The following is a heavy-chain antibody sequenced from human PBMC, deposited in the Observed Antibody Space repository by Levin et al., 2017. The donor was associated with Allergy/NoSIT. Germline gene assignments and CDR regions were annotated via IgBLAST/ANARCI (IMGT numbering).Heavy chain of an antibody. Sequence: GASVKVSCKASGYTFSNYYMHWVRQAPGQGLEWMGVINVSGGSTSCAQKFQGRVTMTRDTSTSTVYMELSSLRSEDTALYYCARGHGILTGSVVIGGFDPWGLGTLVTVSS. CDR2: INVSGGST. CDR1: GYTFSNYY. D-gene: IGHD3-9*01. CDR3: ARGHGILTGSVVIGGFDP. J-gene: IGHJ5*02. V-gene: IGHV1-46*01.